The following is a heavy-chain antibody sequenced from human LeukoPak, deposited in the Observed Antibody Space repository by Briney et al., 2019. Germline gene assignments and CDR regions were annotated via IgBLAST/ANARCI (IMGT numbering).Heavy chain of an antibody. D-gene: IGHD1-14*01. CDR2: IYYSGST. CDR3: ARDQGYPESPGSDY. J-gene: IGHJ4*02. V-gene: IGHV4-30-4*01. CDR1: GGSISSGDYY. Sequence: PSETLFLTCTVSGGSISSGDYYWSWIRQPPGKGLEWIGHIYYSGSTYYNPSLKSRVTISVDTSKNQFSLKLNSVTAADTAVYYCARDQGYPESPGSDYWGQGTLVTASS.